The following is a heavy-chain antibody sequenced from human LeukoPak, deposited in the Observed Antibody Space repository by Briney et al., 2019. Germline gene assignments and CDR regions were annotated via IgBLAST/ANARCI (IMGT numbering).Heavy chain of an antibody. Sequence: GGSLRLSCAASGFTVSSNYMSWVRQAPGKGLEWVSVIYSGGSTYYADSVKGRFTISRDNSKNTLYLQMNSLRAEDTAVYYCASSSGRGYDHRGWFDPWGQGTLVTVSS. J-gene: IGHJ5*02. CDR1: GFTVSSNY. D-gene: IGHD5-12*01. V-gene: IGHV3-53*01. CDR3: ASSSGRGYDHRGWFDP. CDR2: IYSGGST.